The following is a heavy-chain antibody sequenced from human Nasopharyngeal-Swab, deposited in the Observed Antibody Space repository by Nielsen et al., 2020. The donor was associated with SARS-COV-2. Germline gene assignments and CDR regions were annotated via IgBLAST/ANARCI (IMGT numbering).Heavy chain of an antibody. CDR1: GFSVGTNY. J-gene: IGHJ4*02. D-gene: IGHD2-15*01. CDR2: IRSKGNNYAT. Sequence: GESLKISCAASGFSVGTNYMSWVRQASGKGLEWVGRIRSKGNNYATAYSASVKGRFIIFRDDPTNTAYLQMNSLKTEDTAMYYCTRCGGGCYSGRDYWGQGTLVTVSS. V-gene: IGHV3-73*01. CDR3: TRCGGGCYSGRDY.